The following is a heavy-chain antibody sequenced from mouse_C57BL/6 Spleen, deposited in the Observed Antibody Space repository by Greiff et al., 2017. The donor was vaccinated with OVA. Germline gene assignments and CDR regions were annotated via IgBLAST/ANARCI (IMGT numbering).Heavy chain of an antibody. V-gene: IGHV14-1*01. J-gene: IGHJ4*01. CDR1: GFNIKDYY. CDR2: IDPEDGDT. Sequence: VQLQQSGAELVRPGASVKLSCTASGFNIKDYYMHWVKQRPEQGLEWIGRIDPEDGDTEYAPKFQGKATMTADTSSNTAYLQLSSLTSEDTAVYYCTPSTTVVHYYAMDYWGQGTSVTVSS. D-gene: IGHD1-1*01. CDR3: TPSTTVVHYYAMDY.